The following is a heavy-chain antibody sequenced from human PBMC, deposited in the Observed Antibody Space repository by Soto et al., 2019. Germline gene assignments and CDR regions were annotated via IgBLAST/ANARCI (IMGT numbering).Heavy chain of an antibody. CDR2: IYYSGST. CDR3: ARQRTSVVTQAYFDD. CDR1: GGSINSRSYY. D-gene: IGHD2-21*02. Sequence: TLSLTCTVSGGSINSRSYYWGWIRQSPGKGLEWIGSIYYSGSTYYNPSLKSRVAMSVDTSKNQFSLKLRSVSAADTAVYYCARQRTSVVTQAYFDDWGQGSLVTVSS. J-gene: IGHJ4*02. V-gene: IGHV4-39*01.